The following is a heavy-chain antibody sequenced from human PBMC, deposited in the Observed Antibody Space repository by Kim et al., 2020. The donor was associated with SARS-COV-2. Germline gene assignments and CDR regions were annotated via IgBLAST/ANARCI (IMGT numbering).Heavy chain of an antibody. D-gene: IGHD3-22*01. Sequence: GGSLRLSCAASGFTFSSYAMHWVRQAPGKGLEWVAVISYDGSNKYYADSVKGRFTISRDNSKNTLYLQMNSLRAKDTAVYYCARGRPHITMIVVVTRNVYYAFVIWGQGPMVPVSS. J-gene: IGHJ3*02. CDR3: ARGRPHITMIVVVTRNVYYAFVI. V-gene: IGHV3-30-3*01. CDR2: ISYDGSNK. CDR1: GFTFSSYA.